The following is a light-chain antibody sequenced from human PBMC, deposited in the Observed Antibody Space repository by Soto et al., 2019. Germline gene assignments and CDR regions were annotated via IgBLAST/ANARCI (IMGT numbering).Light chain of an antibody. Sequence: QSALTQPASVSGSPGQSITISCTGTSSDVGGYKYVSWYQHHPGKAPKLMIYEVSNRPSGVSNRFSGSKSGNTASLTISGLQAEAEADYYCSSYTSSSSLEFGGGTKLTVL. J-gene: IGLJ3*02. CDR1: SSDVGGYKY. CDR3: SSYTSSSSLE. CDR2: EVS. V-gene: IGLV2-14*01.